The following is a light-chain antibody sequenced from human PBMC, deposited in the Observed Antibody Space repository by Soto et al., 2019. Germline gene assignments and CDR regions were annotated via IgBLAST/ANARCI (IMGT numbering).Light chain of an antibody. CDR1: GSDVGGHNH. V-gene: IGLV2-8*01. CDR3: CSYVAGDSWV. CDR2: EVS. Sequence: QSALTQPPSASGSPGQSVTISCTGSGSDVGGHNHVSWYQQHPGEVPKLIIYEVSERPSGVPDRFSGSKSGNTASLTVPGLQADDEADYYCCSYVAGDSWVFGGGTKLTVL. J-gene: IGLJ3*02.